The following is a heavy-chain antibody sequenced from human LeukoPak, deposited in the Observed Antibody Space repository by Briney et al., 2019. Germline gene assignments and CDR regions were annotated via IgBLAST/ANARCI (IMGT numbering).Heavy chain of an antibody. V-gene: IGHV1-18*01. CDR1: GYTFTSYG. D-gene: IGHD2-21*02. Sequence: ASVKVSCKASGYTFTSYGISWVRQAPGQGLEWMGWISAYNGNTNYAQKLQGRVTMTTDTSTSTAYMELRSLRSDDTAVYYCARTRCDGDCYSGKFYFDYWGQGALVTVSS. CDR3: ARTRCDGDCYSGKFYFDY. CDR2: ISAYNGNT. J-gene: IGHJ4*02.